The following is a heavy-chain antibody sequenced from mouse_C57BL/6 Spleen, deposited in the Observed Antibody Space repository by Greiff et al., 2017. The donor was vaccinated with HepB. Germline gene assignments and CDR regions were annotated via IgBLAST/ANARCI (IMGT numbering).Heavy chain of an antibody. Sequence: EVKLMESGGGLVKPGGSLKLSCAASGFTFSDYGMHWVRQAPEKGLEWVAYISSGSSTIYYADTVKGRFTISRDNAKNTLFLQMTSLRSEDTAMYYCARGYYGSSWAMDYWGQGTSVTVSS. V-gene: IGHV5-17*01. CDR1: GFTFSDYG. CDR3: ARGYYGSSWAMDY. J-gene: IGHJ4*01. D-gene: IGHD1-1*01. CDR2: ISSGSSTI.